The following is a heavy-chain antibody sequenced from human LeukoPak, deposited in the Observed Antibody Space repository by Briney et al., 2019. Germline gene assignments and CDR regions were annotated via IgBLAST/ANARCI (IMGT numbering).Heavy chain of an antibody. D-gene: IGHD2-2*01. CDR1: GYTFTGYY. Sequence: ASVKVSFKASGYTFTGYYMHWVRQAPGQGLEWMGWINPNSGGTNYAQKFQGRVTMTRDTSISTAYMELSRLRSDDTAVYYCARESDQLLPYFDYWGQGTLVTVSS. V-gene: IGHV1-2*02. CDR2: INPNSGGT. CDR3: ARESDQLLPYFDY. J-gene: IGHJ4*02.